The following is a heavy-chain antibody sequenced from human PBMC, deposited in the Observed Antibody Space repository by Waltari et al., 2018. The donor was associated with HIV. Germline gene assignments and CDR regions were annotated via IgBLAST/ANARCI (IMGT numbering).Heavy chain of an antibody. D-gene: IGHD3-10*01. J-gene: IGHJ4*02. V-gene: IGHV3-23*04. Sequence: EVHQVASGGGLVQSWVSLRLSWADPGLTFSTLAPPWVRQAPGQGVEWVSTMSGGGAGTYYADSVKGRFTIARDNSKNNLYLHMNSLRAEDTAVYYCAKPQGTRELLWFGEFSWGQGTLVTVSS. CDR3: AKPQGTRELLWFGEFS. CDR2: MSGGGAGT. CDR1: GLTFSTLA.